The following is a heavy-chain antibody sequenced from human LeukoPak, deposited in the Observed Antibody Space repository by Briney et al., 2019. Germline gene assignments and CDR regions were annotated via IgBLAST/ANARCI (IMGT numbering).Heavy chain of an antibody. Sequence: GASVKVSCKASGYTFIAYSMHWVRQAPGQGLEWMAWINPNTGGTEYAQKFQGRVTVTRDTSISTAYMELSSLRSDDTAVYYCASQLCSSASCYYFYGLDVWGQGTTVTVSS. CDR3: ASQLCSSASCYYFYGLDV. V-gene: IGHV1-2*02. J-gene: IGHJ6*02. D-gene: IGHD2-2*01. CDR1: GYTFIAYS. CDR2: INPNTGGT.